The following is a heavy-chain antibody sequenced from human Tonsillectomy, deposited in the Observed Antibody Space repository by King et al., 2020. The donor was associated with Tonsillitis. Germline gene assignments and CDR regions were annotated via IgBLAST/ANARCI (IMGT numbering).Heavy chain of an antibody. D-gene: IGHD4-11*01. Sequence: VQLVESGGGLVQPGGSLRLSCAASGFTFWSYAMSWVRQAPGKGLEWVSAVSGSGGTPYFTDSVKGRCTISRDNSNNTLHLHMNNLTAEDTAIYYCAKSGEGLTTVTTDWGQGTLVSVSS. CDR2: VSGSGGTP. J-gene: IGHJ4*02. CDR3: AKSGEGLTTVTTD. CDR1: GFTFWSYA. V-gene: IGHV3-23*04.